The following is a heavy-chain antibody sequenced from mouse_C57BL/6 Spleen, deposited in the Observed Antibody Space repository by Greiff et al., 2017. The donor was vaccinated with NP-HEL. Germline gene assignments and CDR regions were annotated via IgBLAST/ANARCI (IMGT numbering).Heavy chain of an antibody. CDR1: GYTFTSYW. Sequence: VQLQQPGAELVMPGASVKLSCKASGYTFTSYWMHWVKQRPGLGLEWIGEIDPSDSYTNYNQKFKGKSTLTVDKSSSTAYMQRSSLTSEDSAVYYCARHLSYYFDYWGQGTTLTVSS. J-gene: IGHJ2*01. CDR3: ARHLSYYFDY. V-gene: IGHV1-69*01. CDR2: IDPSDSYT.